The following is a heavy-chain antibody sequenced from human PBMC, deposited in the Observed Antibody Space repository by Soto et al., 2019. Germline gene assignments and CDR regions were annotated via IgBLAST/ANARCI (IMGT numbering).Heavy chain of an antibody. CDR3: ARAEYYYDSSGYYPRYYFDY. J-gene: IGHJ4*02. CDR1: GYTFTSYY. Sequence: ASVKVSCKASGYTFTSYYMHWVRQAPGQGLEWMGIINPSGGSTSYAQKFQGRVTMTRDTSTSTVYMELSSLRSEDTAVYYCARAEYYYDSSGYYPRYYFDYWGQGTLVTVSS. V-gene: IGHV1-46*01. D-gene: IGHD3-22*01. CDR2: INPSGGST.